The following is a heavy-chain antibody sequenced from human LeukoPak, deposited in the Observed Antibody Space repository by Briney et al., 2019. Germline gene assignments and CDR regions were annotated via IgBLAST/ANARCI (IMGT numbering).Heavy chain of an antibody. CDR2: IKFDGSDK. CDR3: ASVPGRRIVAAEDY. CDR1: GFTFSNYW. V-gene: IGHV3-7*01. J-gene: IGHJ4*02. D-gene: IGHD6-13*01. Sequence: PGGSLRLSCAASGFTFSNYWMSWVRQAPGKGLEWVANIKFDGSDKFYVDSVKGRFTISRDNAKNLLYLQMDSLRAEDTAVYYCASVPGRRIVAAEDYWGQGTLVTVSS.